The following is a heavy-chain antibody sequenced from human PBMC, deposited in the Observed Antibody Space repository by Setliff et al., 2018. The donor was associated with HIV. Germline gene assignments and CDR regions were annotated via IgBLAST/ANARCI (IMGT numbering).Heavy chain of an antibody. CDR1: GGSFSGYY. D-gene: IGHD6-6*01. CDR2: INHSGST. CDR3: ARGRRYSSSAPFAIDF. J-gene: IGHJ4*02. Sequence: SETLSLTCAVYGGSFSGYYWSWIRQPSGKGLEWIGEINHSGSTNYNPSLKSRVAISVDTSKNQFSVKLSSVTAADTAVYYCARGRRYSSSAPFAIDFWGQGMLVTVSS. V-gene: IGHV4-34*01.